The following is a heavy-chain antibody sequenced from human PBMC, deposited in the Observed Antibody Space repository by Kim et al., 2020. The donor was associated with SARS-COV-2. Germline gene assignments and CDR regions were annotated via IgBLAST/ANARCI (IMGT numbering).Heavy chain of an antibody. CDR1: GDTVANKTGA. CDR3: ARDPDRNFFGLDV. Sequence: SQTLSLTCVISGDTVANKTGAWHWIRQSSSRGLEWLGRTYYRSKWYSDFPESVKTRLHVNADTAKNQLSLYLNSVTPEDTAIYYCARDPDRNFFGLDVWGQGATVIVS. V-gene: IGHV6-1*01. D-gene: IGHD3-3*01. J-gene: IGHJ6*02. CDR2: TYYRSKWYS.